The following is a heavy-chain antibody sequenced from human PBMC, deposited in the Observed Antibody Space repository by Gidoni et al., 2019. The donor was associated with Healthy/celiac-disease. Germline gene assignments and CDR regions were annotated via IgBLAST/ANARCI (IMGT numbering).Heavy chain of an antibody. J-gene: IGHJ4*02. CDR3: ARIAAAGTNIYY. Sequence: QVQLVQSGAEVKKPGASVKVSCKASRSTCTGYYMHWVRQAPGQGLEWMGWIKPNSGGTNYAQKFQGRGTITSDTSISTAYMERSRLRSDDTAVYYWARIAAAGTNIYYWGQGTLVTVSS. CDR2: IKPNSGGT. CDR1: RSTCTGYY. V-gene: IGHV1-2*02. D-gene: IGHD6-13*01.